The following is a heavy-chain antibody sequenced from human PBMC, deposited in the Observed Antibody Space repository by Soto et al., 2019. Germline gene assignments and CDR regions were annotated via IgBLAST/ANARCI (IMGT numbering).Heavy chain of an antibody. Sequence: GASVKVSCKASGYRFTTYGLNWVRQAPGQRPEWMAWINTFNGNTYSAQKFQGRVTMTTDTSTSTVFMELRSLTSDDTAMYYCARELGISTAAPFDYWGQGTLATVSS. J-gene: IGHJ4*02. CDR2: INTFNGNT. D-gene: IGHD6-13*01. V-gene: IGHV1-18*01. CDR1: GYRFTTYG. CDR3: ARELGISTAAPFDY.